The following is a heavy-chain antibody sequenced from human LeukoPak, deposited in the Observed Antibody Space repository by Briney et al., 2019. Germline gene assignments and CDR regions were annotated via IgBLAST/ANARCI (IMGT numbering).Heavy chain of an antibody. CDR3: ARAAAYSH. D-gene: IGHD4-11*01. V-gene: IGHV3-21*01. J-gene: IGHJ4*01. CDR1: GFTFSSYN. CDR2: ISSSSYI. Sequence: KPGGSLRLSCAASGFTFSSYNMNWVSQAPGKGLEWVSSISSSSYIYYADSVKGRFTISRDNAKNSLYLQMNSLRAEDTAVYYCARAAAYSHWGQGTLVIVSS.